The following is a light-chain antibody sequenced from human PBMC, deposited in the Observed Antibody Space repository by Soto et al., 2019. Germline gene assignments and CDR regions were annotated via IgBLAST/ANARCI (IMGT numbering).Light chain of an antibody. CDR2: GAS. V-gene: IGKV3-20*01. J-gene: IGKJ4*01. CDR1: QTVTRNY. Sequence: EIVLTQSPGTLSLSPGERATLSCRASQTVTRNYLAWHQQKPGQTPRLLVYGASSRATGIPDRFSGSGSGTDFTLTISSLEPEDFAVYYCQQYSSSPLTFGGGTKVDIK. CDR3: QQYSSSPLT.